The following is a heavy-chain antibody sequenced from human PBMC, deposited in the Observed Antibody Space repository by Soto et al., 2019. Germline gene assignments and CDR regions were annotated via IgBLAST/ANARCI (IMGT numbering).Heavy chain of an antibody. CDR1: GYTFTSYG. D-gene: IGHD2-2*01. CDR2: ISAYNGNT. CDR3: ARGFDDIVVVPAAMTNFDY. J-gene: IGHJ4*02. V-gene: IGHV1-18*01. Sequence: QVQLVQSGAEVKKPGASVKVSCKASGYTFTSYGISWVRQDPGQGLEWMGWISAYNGNTNYAQKLQGRVTMTTDTSTSTAYMELRSLRSDDTAVYYCARGFDDIVVVPAAMTNFDYWGQGTLVTVSS.